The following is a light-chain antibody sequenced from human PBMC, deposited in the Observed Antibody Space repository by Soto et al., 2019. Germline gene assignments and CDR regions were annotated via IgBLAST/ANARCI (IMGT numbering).Light chain of an antibody. J-gene: IGLJ1*01. V-gene: IGLV2-11*01. CDR3: CSFAGSYTYV. Sequence: QSALTQPLSVSWSPGQSVTISCTGTSSDVGRYDYVSWYQQHPGKAPKLIIYDVSERPSGVPDRFSGSKFGNTASLTISGLQAEDEADYSCCSFAGSYTYVFGTGTKVTVL. CDR2: DVS. CDR1: SSDVGRYDY.